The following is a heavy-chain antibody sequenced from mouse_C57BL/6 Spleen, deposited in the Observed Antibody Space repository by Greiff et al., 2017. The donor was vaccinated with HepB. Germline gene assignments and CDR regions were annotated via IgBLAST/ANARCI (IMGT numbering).Heavy chain of an antibody. D-gene: IGHD1-1*01. CDR3: TRDPSYYYGSSYPYAMDY. J-gene: IGHJ4*01. CDR1: GFTFSSYA. Sequence: EVKLMESGEGLVKPGGSLKLSCAASGFTFSSYAMSWVRQTPEKRLEWVAYISSGGDYIYYADTVKGRVTISRDNARNTLYPQMSSLKSEDTAMYYCTRDPSYYYGSSYPYAMDYWGQGTSVTVSS. CDR2: ISSGGDYI. V-gene: IGHV5-9-1*02.